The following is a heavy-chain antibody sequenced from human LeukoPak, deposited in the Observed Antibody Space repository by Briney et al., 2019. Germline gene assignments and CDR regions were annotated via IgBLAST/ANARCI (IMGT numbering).Heavy chain of an antibody. Sequence: SETLSLTCTVSGGSLSSGSYYWSWIRQPAGKGLEWIGRIYTSGSTNYNPSLKSRVTISVDTSKNQFSLKLSSVTAADTAVYYCARGTHIPQRWGSFDYWGQGTLVTVSS. CDR1: GGSLSSGSYY. CDR3: ARGTHIPQRWGSFDY. V-gene: IGHV4-61*02. CDR2: IYTSGST. J-gene: IGHJ4*02. D-gene: IGHD3-16*01.